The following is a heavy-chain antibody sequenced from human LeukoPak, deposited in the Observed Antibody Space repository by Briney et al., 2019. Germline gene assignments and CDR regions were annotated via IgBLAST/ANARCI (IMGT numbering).Heavy chain of an antibody. CDR3: ARVGYSSGWYYFDY. D-gene: IGHD6-19*01. J-gene: IGHJ4*02. CDR1: GFSFNNAW. V-gene: IGHV3-33*08. CDR2: IWYDGSNK. Sequence: PGGSLRLSCVGSGFSFNNAWVTWVRQAPGKGLEWVAVIWYDGSNKYYADSVKGRFTISRDNSKNTLYLQMNSLRAEDTAVYYCARVGYSSGWYYFDYWGQGTLVTVSS.